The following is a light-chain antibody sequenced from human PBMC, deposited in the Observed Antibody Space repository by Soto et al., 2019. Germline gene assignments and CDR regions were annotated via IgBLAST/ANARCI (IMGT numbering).Light chain of an antibody. CDR1: QNINNY. Sequence: DIHITPSPSSLSSSLGDRVTITFQASQNINNYLNWYQQKPGRDPKLLIYDESNLEAGVPSRFRGSGSGTDFTFTISRLQPEDIATYYCQQYENLPTVGQGTRLEIK. V-gene: IGKV1-33*01. CDR2: DES. J-gene: IGKJ5*01. CDR3: QQYENLPT.